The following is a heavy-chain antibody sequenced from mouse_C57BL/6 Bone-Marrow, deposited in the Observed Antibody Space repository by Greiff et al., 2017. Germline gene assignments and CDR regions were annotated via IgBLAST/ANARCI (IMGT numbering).Heavy chain of an antibody. CDR1: GYTFTSYW. J-gene: IGHJ4*01. Sequence: QVHVKQSGAELVKPGASVKLSCKASGYTFTSYWMHWVKQRPGQGLEWIGMIHPNSGSTNYNEKFKSKATLTVDKSPSTSYMQLSSLTSEDSAVYYCARSRTTTGVPSWVDYWGQGTSVTVSS. V-gene: IGHV1-64*01. CDR2: IHPNSGST. D-gene: IGHD1-1*01. CDR3: ARSRTTTGVPSWVDY.